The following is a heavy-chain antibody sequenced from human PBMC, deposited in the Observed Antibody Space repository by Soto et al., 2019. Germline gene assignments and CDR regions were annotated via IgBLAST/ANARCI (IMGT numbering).Heavy chain of an antibody. J-gene: IGHJ3*01. CDR2: ISDSGDRT. D-gene: IGHD3-16*02. CDR3: AKDRGIIVKAGDGFDV. Sequence: GGSLRLSCASSGFTLSMSAVNWVRQAPGKGLEWVSYISDSGDRTYYADSVKGRFTISRDRSKNTVSLQMDSLRAEDTAVYYCAKDRGIIVKAGDGFDVWSQGTKVTVSS. V-gene: IGHV3-23*01. CDR1: GFTLSMSA.